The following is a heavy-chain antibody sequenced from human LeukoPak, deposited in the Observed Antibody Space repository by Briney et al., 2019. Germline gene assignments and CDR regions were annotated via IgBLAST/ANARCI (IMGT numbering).Heavy chain of an antibody. CDR1: GGTFSSYA. CDR2: IIPIFGTA. D-gene: IGHD1-26*01. Sequence: EASVNVSCTASGGTFSSYAISWVRQAPGQGLEWMGGIIPIFGTANYAQKFQGRVTITADESTSTAYMELSSLRSEDTAVYYCARASGSYYADDYWGQGTLVTVSS. V-gene: IGHV1-69*13. J-gene: IGHJ4*02. CDR3: ARASGSYYADDY.